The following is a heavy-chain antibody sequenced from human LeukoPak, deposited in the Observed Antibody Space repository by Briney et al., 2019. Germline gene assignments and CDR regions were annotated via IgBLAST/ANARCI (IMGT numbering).Heavy chain of an antibody. CDR3: ARHQDGDYVGSFDY. J-gene: IGHJ4*02. D-gene: IGHD4-17*01. CDR2: ISSSSSYI. CDR1: GFTFSTYS. V-gene: IGHV3-21*01. Sequence: GGSLRLSCAASGFTFSTYSINWVRQAPGKGLEWVSSISSSSSYIYYADSVKGRFTISRDNAKNSLYLQMNSLRAEDTAVYYCARHQDGDYVGSFDYWGQGTLVTVSS.